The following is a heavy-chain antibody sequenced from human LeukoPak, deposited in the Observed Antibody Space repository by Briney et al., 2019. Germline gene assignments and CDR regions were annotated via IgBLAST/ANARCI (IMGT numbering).Heavy chain of an antibody. Sequence: ASVTVSCKASGYTFTGYYMHWVRQAPGQGLEWMGWINPNSGGTNYAQKFQGRVTMTRDTSISTAYMELSRLRSDDTAVYYCARDRARIAARHRWVSGFDPWGQGTLVTVSS. CDR2: INPNSGGT. D-gene: IGHD6-6*01. J-gene: IGHJ5*02. CDR1: GYTFTGYY. CDR3: ARDRARIAARHRWVSGFDP. V-gene: IGHV1-2*02.